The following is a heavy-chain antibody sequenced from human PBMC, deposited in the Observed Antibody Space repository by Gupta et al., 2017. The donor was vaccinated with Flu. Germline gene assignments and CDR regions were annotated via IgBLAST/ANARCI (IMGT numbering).Heavy chain of an antibody. D-gene: IGHD2-2*01. J-gene: IGHJ1*01. CDR1: GGSFSGYY. CDR2: INHSGST. V-gene: IGHV4-34*01. Sequence: QVQLQQWGAGLLKPSETLSLTCAVYGGSFSGYYWSWIRQPPGKGLEWIGEINHSGSTNYNPTLKSRVTISVETSKNQFSLKLSSVTAADTAVYYCARGWSHCSSTSCYYYFQHWGQGTLVTVSS. CDR3: ARGWSHCSSTSCYYYFQH.